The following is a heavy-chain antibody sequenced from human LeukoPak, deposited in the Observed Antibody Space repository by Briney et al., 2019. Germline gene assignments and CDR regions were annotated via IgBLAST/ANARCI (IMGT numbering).Heavy chain of an antibody. CDR1: GLTFINYW. V-gene: IGHV3-7*03. Sequence: AGGSLRLSCAGSGLTFINYWMTWVRQVPGKRLAWVANINRDGSGKYYLPSVRGRFTISKDDAKDSLYLQMDSLRPEDTAIYYCARVEYSGNGNLYWGQGTLVTVSS. D-gene: IGHD1-26*01. J-gene: IGHJ4*02. CDR3: ARVEYSGNGNLY. CDR2: INRDGSGK.